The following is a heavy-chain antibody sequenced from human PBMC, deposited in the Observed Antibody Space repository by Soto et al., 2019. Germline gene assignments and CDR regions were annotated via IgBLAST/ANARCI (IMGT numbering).Heavy chain of an antibody. V-gene: IGHV3-23*01. J-gene: IGHJ4*02. D-gene: IGHD6-13*01. CDR3: AKESRGIAPTVTGY. CDR2: IVGGGDST. CDR1: GFTFSSYA. Sequence: EVQLLESGGGLVQPGGSLRLSCAASGFTFSSYAMSWVRQAPGKGLEWVSAIVGGGDSTYYADSVKGRFTISRDNSKNTLHLERNSLRAEDTAVYFCAKESRGIAPTVTGYWGQGTQVTVSS.